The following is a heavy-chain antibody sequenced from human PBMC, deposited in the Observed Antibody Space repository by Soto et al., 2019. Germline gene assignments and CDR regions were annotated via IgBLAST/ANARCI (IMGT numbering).Heavy chain of an antibody. Sequence: GGSLRLSCAVSGFTFSTYEMNWVRQAPGKGLEWISYISSSGGTIYYADSVKGRFTISRDNAKNSLYLQMNSLRAEDTAVYYCVRDSLYSSYHPSHNYWGQGTLVTVSS. CDR2: ISSSGGTI. CDR1: GFTFSTYE. CDR3: VRDSLYSSYHPSHNY. D-gene: IGHD5-12*01. V-gene: IGHV3-48*03. J-gene: IGHJ4*02.